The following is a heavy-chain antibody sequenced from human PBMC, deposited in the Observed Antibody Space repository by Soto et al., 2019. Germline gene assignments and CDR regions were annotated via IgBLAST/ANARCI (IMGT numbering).Heavy chain of an antibody. CDR1: GFTFSSYA. V-gene: IGHV3-23*01. Sequence: GGSLRLSCAASGFTFSSYAMSWVRQAPGKGLEWVSAISGSGGSTYYADSVKGRFTISRDNSKNTLYLQMNSLRAEDTAVYYCAKDLGWGAVAGLPGHSFDYWGQGTLVTVSS. CDR3: AKDLGWGAVAGLPGHSFDY. J-gene: IGHJ4*02. CDR2: ISGSGGST. D-gene: IGHD6-19*01.